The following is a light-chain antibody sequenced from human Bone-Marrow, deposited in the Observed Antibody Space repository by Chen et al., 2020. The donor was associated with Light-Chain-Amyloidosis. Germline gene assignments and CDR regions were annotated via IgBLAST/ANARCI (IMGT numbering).Light chain of an antibody. CDR1: TSNIGTYT. CDR2: GDN. CDR3: AAWDDSLNGVV. J-gene: IGLJ2*01. V-gene: IGLV1-44*01. Sequence: QSVLTQPPSTPGTPGQRLTIFCPGSTSNIGTYTVNWYRQVPGTAPRLLIRGDNQRPSGVPDRFSGSKSGTSASLAISWLQSEDEADYYCAAWDDSLNGVVFGGGTKLTVL.